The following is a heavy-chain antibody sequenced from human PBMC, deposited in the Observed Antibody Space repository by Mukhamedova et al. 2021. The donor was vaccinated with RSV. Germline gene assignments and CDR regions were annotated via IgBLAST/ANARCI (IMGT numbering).Heavy chain of an antibody. CDR2: IYYSGST. D-gene: IGHD3-16*01. J-gene: IGHJ4*02. V-gene: IGHV4-39*01. CDR3: ARNGLGGVVDY. Sequence: IRQPPGKGLEWIGSIYYSGSTYYNPSLKSRVTRSVDTSKNQFSLKLSSVTAADTAVYYCARNGLGGVVDYWGQGTLVTVSS.